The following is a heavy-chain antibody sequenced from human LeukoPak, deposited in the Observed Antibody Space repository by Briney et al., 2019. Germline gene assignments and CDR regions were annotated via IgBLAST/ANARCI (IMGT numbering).Heavy chain of an antibody. CDR2: ISWDGGST. J-gene: IGHJ3*02. V-gene: IGHV3-43D*03. D-gene: IGHD3-10*01. Sequence: PGGSLRLSCAASGFTFDDYAMHWVRQAPGKGLEWVSLISWDGGSTYYADSVKGRFTISRDNSKNSLYLQMNSLRAEDTAVYYCAREGGDRRYDAFDIWGQGTMVTVSS. CDR1: GFTFDDYA. CDR3: AREGGDRRYDAFDI.